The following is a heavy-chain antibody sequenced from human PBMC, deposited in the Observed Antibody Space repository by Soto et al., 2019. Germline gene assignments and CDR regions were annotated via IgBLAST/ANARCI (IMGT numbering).Heavy chain of an antibody. D-gene: IGHD5-12*01. CDR1: GYTFTSYA. Sequence: SCKASGYTFTSYAMHWVRQAPGKGLEYVSAISSHGDSTYYANSVKGRFTISRDNSKNTLYPQMGSLRTEDMAVYYCARRDGYNSDYWGQGTLVTVSS. CDR2: ISSHGDST. J-gene: IGHJ4*02. V-gene: IGHV3-64*01. CDR3: ARRDGYNSDY.